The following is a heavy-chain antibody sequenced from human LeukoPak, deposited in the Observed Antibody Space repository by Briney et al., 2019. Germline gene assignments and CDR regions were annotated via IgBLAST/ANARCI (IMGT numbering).Heavy chain of an antibody. J-gene: IGHJ4*02. D-gene: IGHD4-17*01. CDR3: ARDSFHDYGDHYFDY. Sequence: GGSLRLSCAASGFTFSSYGMHWVRQAPGKGLEWVAVIWYDGSNKYYADSVKGRFTISRDNSKNTPYLQMNSLRAEDTAVYYCARDSFHDYGDHYFDYWGQGTLVTVSS. CDR1: GFTFSSYG. V-gene: IGHV3-33*01. CDR2: IWYDGSNK.